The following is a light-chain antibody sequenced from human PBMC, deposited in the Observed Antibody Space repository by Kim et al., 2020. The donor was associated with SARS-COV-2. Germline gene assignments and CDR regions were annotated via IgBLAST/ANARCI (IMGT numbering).Light chain of an antibody. J-gene: IGLJ3*02. V-gene: IGLV2-8*01. CDR3: SSYTGSDNLGV. Sequence: SVTISWTGTSSGVRTSNLVSWYQQRPGKSPKLVIFEVSKRPSGVPDRFSGSKSGNTASLTVSGLQADDEADYYCSSYTGSDNLGVFGGGTKLTVL. CDR1: SSGVRTSNL. CDR2: EVS.